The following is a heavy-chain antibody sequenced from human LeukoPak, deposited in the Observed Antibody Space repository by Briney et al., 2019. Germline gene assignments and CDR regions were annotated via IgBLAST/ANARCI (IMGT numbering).Heavy chain of an antibody. CDR1: GFSLSTSGMC. CDR2: IDWDDDK. J-gene: IGHJ4*02. CDR3: ALGYYYFDY. D-gene: IGHD6-13*01. Sequence: SGPALVQPTPTLTLTCTFSGFSLSTSGMCVSWIRQPPGKALEWLARIDWDDDKYYSTSLKTRLTISKDTSKNQVVLTMTNMDPVDTATYYCALGYYYFDYWGQGTLVTVSS. V-gene: IGHV2-70*11.